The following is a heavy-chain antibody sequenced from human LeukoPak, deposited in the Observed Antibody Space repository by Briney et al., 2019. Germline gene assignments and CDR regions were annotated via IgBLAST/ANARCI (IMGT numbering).Heavy chain of an antibody. CDR1: GGSISSYY. CDR2: IYTSGST. Sequence: SETLSLTCTVSGGSISSYYSSWIRQPAGKGLEWIGRIYTSGSTNYNPSLKRRVTMSVDTSKNQFSLKLSSVTAADTAVYYCASSLLVGAGYYFDYWGQGTLVTVSS. V-gene: IGHV4-4*07. CDR3: ASSLLVGAGYYFDY. J-gene: IGHJ4*02. D-gene: IGHD1-26*01.